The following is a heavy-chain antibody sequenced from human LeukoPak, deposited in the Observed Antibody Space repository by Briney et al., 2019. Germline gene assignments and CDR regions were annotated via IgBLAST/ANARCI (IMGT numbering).Heavy chain of an antibody. CDR3: ARRRITMVRGVTIDI. CDR1: GYSISSGYY. V-gene: IGHV4-38-2*02. J-gene: IGHJ3*02. D-gene: IGHD3-10*01. CDR2: IYHSGST. Sequence: SETLSLTCTVSGYSISSGYYCGWIRQPPGKGLEGIGSIYHSGSTYYNPSLKSRVTISVDTSKNKFSLKLSSVTAEDTAVYYCARRRITMVRGVTIDIWGQGTMVTVSS.